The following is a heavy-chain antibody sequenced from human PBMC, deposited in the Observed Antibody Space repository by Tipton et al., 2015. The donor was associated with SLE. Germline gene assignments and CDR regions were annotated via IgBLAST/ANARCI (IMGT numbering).Heavy chain of an antibody. V-gene: IGHV1-2*02. CDR3: ARDGIAATGPDH. CDR1: GYTFTGFY. CDR2: VNPNSGDT. J-gene: IGHJ5*02. D-gene: IGHD6-13*01. Sequence: QSGPEVKKPGASVKVSCKASGYTFTGFYMHWVRQAPGQGLEWMGWVNPNSGDTNYVQRFEGRVTMTRDTSIRTAYMELSRLRIDDTALYYCARDGIAATGPDHWGQGTQVTVSS.